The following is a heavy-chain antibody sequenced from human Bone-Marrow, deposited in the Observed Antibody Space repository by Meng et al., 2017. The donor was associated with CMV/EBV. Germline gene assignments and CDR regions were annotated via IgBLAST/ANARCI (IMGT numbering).Heavy chain of an antibody. D-gene: IGHD1-26*01. CDR1: GGSISSYY. CDR2: IYTSGST. CDR3: AAWEAYYYGMDV. V-gene: IGHV4-4*07. J-gene: IGHJ6*02. Sequence: GSLRLSCTVSGGSISSYYWSWIRQPAGKGLEWIGRIYTSGSTNYNPSLKSRVTISVDTSKNQFSLKLSSVTAADTAVYYCAAWEAYYYGMDVWGQGTTVTVSS.